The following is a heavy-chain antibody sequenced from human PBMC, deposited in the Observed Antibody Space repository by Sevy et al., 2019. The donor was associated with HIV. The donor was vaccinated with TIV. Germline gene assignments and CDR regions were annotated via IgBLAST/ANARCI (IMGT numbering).Heavy chain of an antibody. J-gene: IGHJ5*02. CDR3: AREHDYVWGSYRPGNWFDP. Sequence: SETLSLTCTVSGGSISSYYWSWIRQPAGKGLEWIGRIYTSGSTNYNPSLKSRVTMSVDTSKNQFSLKLSSVTAADTAGYYCAREHDYVWGSYRPGNWFDPWGQGTLVTVSS. V-gene: IGHV4-4*07. CDR2: IYTSGST. D-gene: IGHD3-16*02. CDR1: GGSISSYY.